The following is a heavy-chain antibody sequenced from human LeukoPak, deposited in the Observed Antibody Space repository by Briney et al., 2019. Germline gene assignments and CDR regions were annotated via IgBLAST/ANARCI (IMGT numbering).Heavy chain of an antibody. CDR1: GGSFSGYY. CDR3: ARFFLRCIQLWQNGFDY. CDR2: INHSGST. D-gene: IGHD5-18*01. J-gene: IGHJ4*02. Sequence: SETLSLTCAVYGGSFSGYYWSWIRQPPGKGLEWIGEINHSGSTNYNPSLKSRVAISVDTSKNQFSLKLSSVTAADTAVYYCARFFLRCIQLWQNGFDYWGQGTLVTVSS. V-gene: IGHV4-34*01.